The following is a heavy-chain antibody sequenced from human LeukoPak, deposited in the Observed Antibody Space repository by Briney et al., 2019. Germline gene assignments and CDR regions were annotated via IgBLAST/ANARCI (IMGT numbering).Heavy chain of an antibody. CDR1: GFTVSSNY. J-gene: IGHJ4*02. Sequence: PGGSLRLSCAASGFTVSSNYMSWVRQAPGKGLEWVSYISNNSTIIYNADSVKGRFTISRDNAKNSVYLQMNSLRAEDTAVYYCARGVHEGFLEWVGDYWGQGTLVTVSS. CDR3: ARGVHEGFLEWVGDY. V-gene: IGHV3-48*01. CDR2: ISNNSTII. D-gene: IGHD3-3*01.